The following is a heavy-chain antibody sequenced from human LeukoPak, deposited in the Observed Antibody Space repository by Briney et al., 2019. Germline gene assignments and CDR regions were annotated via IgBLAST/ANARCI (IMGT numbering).Heavy chain of an antibody. D-gene: IGHD3-3*01. CDR3: AREGSITIFGVALHYYYYYMDV. J-gene: IGHJ6*03. CDR2: INHSGST. V-gene: IGHV4-34*01. Sequence: SETLSLTCAVYGGSFSGYYWSCIRQPPGKGLEWIGEINHSGSTNYNPSLKSRVTISVDTSKNQFSLKLSSVTAADTAVYYCAREGSITIFGVALHYYYYYMDVWGKGTTVTVSS. CDR1: GGSFSGYY.